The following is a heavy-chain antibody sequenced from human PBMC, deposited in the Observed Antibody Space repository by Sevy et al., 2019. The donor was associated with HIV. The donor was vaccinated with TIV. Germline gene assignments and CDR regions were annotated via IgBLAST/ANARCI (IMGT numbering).Heavy chain of an antibody. CDR2: IRYDGSNK. D-gene: IGHD5-12*01. Sequence: GGSLRLSCAASGFTFSSYGMHWVRQAPGKGLEWVAFIRYDGSNKYYADSVKGRLTISRDNSKNTLYLQMKSLRGEDTAVYYCEVLAIVATEDWLDPWGQGTLVTVSS. CDR1: GFTFSSYG. CDR3: EVLAIVATEDWLDP. V-gene: IGHV3-30*02. J-gene: IGHJ5*02.